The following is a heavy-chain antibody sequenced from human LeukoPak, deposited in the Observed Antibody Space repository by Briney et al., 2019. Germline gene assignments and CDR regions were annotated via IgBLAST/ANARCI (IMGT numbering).Heavy chain of an antibody. D-gene: IGHD3-3*01. CDR2: IYYSGST. Sequence: PSETLSLTCTVSGGSISSYYWSWIRQPPGKGLEWIGYIYYSGSTNYNPSLKSRVTISVDTSKNQFSLKLSSVTAADTAVYYCVRSSLPFLEWGNWFDPWGQGTLVTVSS. J-gene: IGHJ5*02. CDR1: GGSISSYY. CDR3: VRSSLPFLEWGNWFDP. V-gene: IGHV4-59*01.